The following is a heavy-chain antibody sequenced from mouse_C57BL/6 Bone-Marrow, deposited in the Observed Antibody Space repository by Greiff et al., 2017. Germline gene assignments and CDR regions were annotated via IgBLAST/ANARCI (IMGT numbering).Heavy chain of an antibody. D-gene: IGHD2-2*01. CDR1: GYTFTSYW. Sequence: QVQLQQPGAELVMPGASVKLSCKASGYTFTSYWMHWVKQRPGQGLEWIGEIDPSDSYTNSNQTFKGKSTLTVDKSSSTAYMQLSSLTSEDSAVYYCARDYGYSWFAYWGQGTLVTVSA. V-gene: IGHV1-69*01. J-gene: IGHJ3*01. CDR2: IDPSDSYT. CDR3: ARDYGYSWFAY.